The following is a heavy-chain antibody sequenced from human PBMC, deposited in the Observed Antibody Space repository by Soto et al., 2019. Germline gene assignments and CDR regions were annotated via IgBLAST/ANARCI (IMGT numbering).Heavy chain of an antibody. V-gene: IGHV3-15*01. J-gene: IGHJ4*02. CDR3: NTDPAGYEWWLPLDFDY. CDR1: GFSFANAW. CDR2: IKSKADGGTT. Sequence: EVQLVESGGGVVKPGGSLRLSCATSGFSFANAWMSWVRQAPGKGLEWIGRIKSKADGGTTDYAAPMKGRVTISRDDSEDTLYLEIDSLKTADTAVYYCNTDPAGYEWWLPLDFDYWGPGTLVTVSS. D-gene: IGHD2-15*01.